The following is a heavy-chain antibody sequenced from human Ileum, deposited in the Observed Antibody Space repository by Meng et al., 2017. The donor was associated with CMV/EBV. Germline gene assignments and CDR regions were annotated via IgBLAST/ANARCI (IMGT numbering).Heavy chain of an antibody. D-gene: IGHD3-10*01. J-gene: IGHJ4*02. CDR2: IT. Sequence: QVQLVESGGTLVKPGGSLRLSWAASGFTFSDYYMKWIRQAPGKGLECVSNITNCTDSVQGRFAISRDDSKNTLYLEMNSLRAEDTGVYYCASRYGEFLFSLDFWGQGTLVTVSS. CDR3: ASRYGEFLFSLDF. CDR1: GFTFSDYY. V-gene: IGHV3-11*05.